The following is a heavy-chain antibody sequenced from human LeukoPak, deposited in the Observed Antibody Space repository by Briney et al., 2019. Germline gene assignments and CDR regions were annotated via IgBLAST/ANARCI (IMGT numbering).Heavy chain of an antibody. V-gene: IGHV3-23*01. CDR2: ISGSGGST. CDR3: AKDGIIAPTEVYYFDY. J-gene: IGHJ4*02. Sequence: PGGSLRLSCAASGFTFSSYGMSWVRQAPGKGLEWVSAISGSGGSTYYADSVKGRFTISRDNSKNTLYLQMNSLRAEDTAVYYCAKDGIIAPTEVYYFDYWGQGTLVTVSS. CDR1: GFTFSSYG. D-gene: IGHD3-10*01.